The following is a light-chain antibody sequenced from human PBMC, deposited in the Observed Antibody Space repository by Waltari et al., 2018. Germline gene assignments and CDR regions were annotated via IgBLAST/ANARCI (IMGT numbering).Light chain of an antibody. J-gene: IGKJ1*01. Sequence: EIVMTQSLCTLSLSPGERATLSCRASQTFRGRYIRWYQHKSGQAPRLLIQGASKRAAGIPDRFSGSGSGTDFTLTISTVEPEDFAVYHCQHYGNSRWTFGQGT. CDR1: QTFRGRY. V-gene: IGKV3-20*01. CDR3: QHYGNSRWT. CDR2: GAS.